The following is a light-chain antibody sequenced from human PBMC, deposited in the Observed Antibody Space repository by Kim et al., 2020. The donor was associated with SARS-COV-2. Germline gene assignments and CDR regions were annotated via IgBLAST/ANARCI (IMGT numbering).Light chain of an antibody. Sequence: DIQMTQSPSSLSASVGDRVTITCQTSQSIRSHLNWYHQKPGRAPKLLISAASTLQGGVPSRFSGSGSETDFTLTISSLQPEDFATYFCQQSYITPFTFGPGTKVDIK. J-gene: IGKJ3*01. CDR3: QQSYITPFT. V-gene: IGKV1-39*01. CDR2: AAS. CDR1: QSIRSH.